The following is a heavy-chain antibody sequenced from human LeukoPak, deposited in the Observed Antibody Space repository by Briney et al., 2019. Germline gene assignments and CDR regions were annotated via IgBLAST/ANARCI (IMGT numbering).Heavy chain of an antibody. CDR2: ISYSGST. D-gene: IGHD3-10*01. CDR3: AAKPRGVGWFDP. V-gene: IGHV4-61*01. CDR1: GGSVSSGSYY. J-gene: IGHJ5*02. Sequence: SETLSLTCTVSGGSVSSGSYYWTWIRQPPGKGLEWIGYISYSGSTNYNPSLKSRVTILVDTSKNQFSLKLTSVTAADTAVYYCAAKPRGVGWFDPWGQGTLVTVSS.